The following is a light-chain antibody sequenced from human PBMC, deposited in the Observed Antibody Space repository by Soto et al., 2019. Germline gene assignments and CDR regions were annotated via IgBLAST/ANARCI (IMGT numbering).Light chain of an antibody. Sequence: DIQMTQSPSSLSASVGDRVTITCQASQDISNYLNWYQQKPGKAPKLLIYDASNLETGVPSRFSGSGSGTDFTFTISSLQPEDIATYYCQQFTFFGPGTKVDIK. CDR1: QDISNY. CDR3: QQFTF. CDR2: DAS. J-gene: IGKJ3*01. V-gene: IGKV1-33*01.